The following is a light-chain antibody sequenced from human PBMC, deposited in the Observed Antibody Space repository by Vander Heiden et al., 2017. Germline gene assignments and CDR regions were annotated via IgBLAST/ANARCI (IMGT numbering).Light chain of an antibody. CDR3: TSWDNSLNARV. Sequence: QAVLAQPPSASGTPAENGTISCSGRGSNIGRNTVNWYQQLPGAPPRLLIYYNDQRPSGVPDRLSGSKSGTSASLAISGLQSEDEADYYCTSWDNSLNARVFGGGTKLTVL. CDR1: GSNIGRNT. CDR2: YND. V-gene: IGLV1-44*01. J-gene: IGLJ3*02.